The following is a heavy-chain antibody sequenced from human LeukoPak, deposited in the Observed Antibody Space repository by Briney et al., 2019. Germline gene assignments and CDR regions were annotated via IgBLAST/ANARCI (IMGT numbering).Heavy chain of an antibody. Sequence: GRSLRLSCAASGFTFDDYAMHWVRQAPGKGLEWVSGISWNSGSIGYADSVKGRFTISRDNAKNSLYLQMNSLRAEDTALYYCAKDIARQQLGGGMDVWGQGTTVTVSS. V-gene: IGHV3-9*01. J-gene: IGHJ6*02. CDR1: GFTFDDYA. CDR2: ISWNSGSI. D-gene: IGHD6-13*01. CDR3: AKDIARQQLGGGMDV.